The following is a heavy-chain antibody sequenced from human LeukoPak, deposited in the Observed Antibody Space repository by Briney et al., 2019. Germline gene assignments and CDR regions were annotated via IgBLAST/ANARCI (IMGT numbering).Heavy chain of an antibody. CDR1: GGSISSGDYY. D-gene: IGHD2-2*02. J-gene: IGHJ5*02. CDR2: IYYSGST. V-gene: IGHV4-30-4*08. CDR3: AREGYCSSTSCYRDMNWFDP. Sequence: SETLSLTCTVSGGSISSGDYYWSWIRQPPGKGLEWIGYIYYSGSTYYNPSLKSRVTISVDTSKNQFSLQLRSVTAADTAVYYCAREGYCSSTSCYRDMNWFDPWGQGTLVTVSS.